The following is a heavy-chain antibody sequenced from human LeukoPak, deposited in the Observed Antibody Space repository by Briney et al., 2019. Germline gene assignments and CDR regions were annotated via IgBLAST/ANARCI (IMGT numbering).Heavy chain of an antibody. Sequence: SETLSLTCAVYGGSFSSYYWSWIRQPPGKGLEWIGKINHSGSTNYNPSLKSRVAISVDMSKNQFSLKLSSVTAADTAVYYCARLIRCDSSGYLDYWGQGSLVTVSS. J-gene: IGHJ4*02. D-gene: IGHD3-22*01. CDR2: INHSGST. CDR3: ARLIRCDSSGYLDY. V-gene: IGHV4-34*01. CDR1: GGSFSSYY.